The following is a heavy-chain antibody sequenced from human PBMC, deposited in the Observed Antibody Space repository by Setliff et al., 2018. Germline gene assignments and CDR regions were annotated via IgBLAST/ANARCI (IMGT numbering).Heavy chain of an antibody. Sequence: GGSLRLSCAASGFTFRSYEMNWVRQTPGKGLEWVSYINSGGSKVYYADSVKGRFTISRDNAKNSLYLLMKSVRVDDTAVYYCARSTNGYQQRYDIWGQGALVTVSS. CDR3: ARSTNGYQQRYDI. CDR1: GFTFRSYE. CDR2: INSGGSKV. V-gene: IGHV3-48*03. D-gene: IGHD3-22*01. J-gene: IGHJ4*02.